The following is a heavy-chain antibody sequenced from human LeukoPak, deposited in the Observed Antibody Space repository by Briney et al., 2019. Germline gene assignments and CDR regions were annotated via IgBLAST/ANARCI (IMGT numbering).Heavy chain of an antibody. D-gene: IGHD4-17*01. CDR1: GFTFDDYA. CDR2: ISWNSGSI. Sequence: GGSLRLSCAASGFTFDDYAMHWIRQAPGKGLEWVSGISWNSGSIGYADSVKGRFTISRDNSKNTLYLQMNSLRAEDTAVYYCAKDKLYGDYDSVFDYWGQGTLVTVSS. J-gene: IGHJ4*02. V-gene: IGHV3-9*01. CDR3: AKDKLYGDYDSVFDY.